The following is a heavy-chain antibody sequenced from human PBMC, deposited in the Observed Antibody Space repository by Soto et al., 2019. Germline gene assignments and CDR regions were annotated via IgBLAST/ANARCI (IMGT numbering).Heavy chain of an antibody. Sequence: QVQLQESGPGLVKPSQTLSLTCTLSGGFISSGGYYWSWIRLVPGKGLEWIGHIYFNGVTYYNPSFKSRLTLSVDPAQNQFSLKLTSVTAADAAVYFCARTGDYDILTGYYAAFDIWGQGTMVTVSS. V-gene: IGHV4-31*03. J-gene: IGHJ3*02. CDR2: IYFNGVT. CDR1: GGFISSGGYY. CDR3: ARTGDYDILTGYYAAFDI. D-gene: IGHD3-9*01.